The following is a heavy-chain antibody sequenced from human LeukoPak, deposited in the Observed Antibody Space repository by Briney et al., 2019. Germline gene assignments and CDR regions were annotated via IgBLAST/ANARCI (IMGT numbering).Heavy chain of an antibody. Sequence: GESLKISCQASGYSFSSYWIAWVRHMPGKGLELMGIIYPGGSDTKYSPSFEGQVTISADKSTSTTYLQWSSLRASDTAIYYCARRWYDCSGYSRHFDYWGQGTLVTVPS. CDR2: IYPGGSDT. J-gene: IGHJ4*02. D-gene: IGHD3-22*01. CDR3: ARRWYDCSGYSRHFDY. V-gene: IGHV5-51*01. CDR1: GYSFSSYW.